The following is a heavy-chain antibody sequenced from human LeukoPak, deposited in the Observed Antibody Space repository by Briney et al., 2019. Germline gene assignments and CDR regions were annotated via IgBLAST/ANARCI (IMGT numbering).Heavy chain of an antibody. J-gene: IGHJ4*02. Sequence: GRSLRLSCAPSGFTVSRAYISRARQAPVKGLEGVSVIYSGGCTYYADSVKGRLTIYRDNSKNTLYLQMNSLRAEDTAVYYCARVAVWGQGTLVAVSS. CDR2: IYSGGCT. CDR3: ARVAV. CDR1: GFTVSRAY. D-gene: IGHD2-15*01. V-gene: IGHV3-66*02.